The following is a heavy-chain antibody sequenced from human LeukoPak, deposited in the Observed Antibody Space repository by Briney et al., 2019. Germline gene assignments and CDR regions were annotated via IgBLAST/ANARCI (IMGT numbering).Heavy chain of an antibody. D-gene: IGHD6-19*01. V-gene: IGHV4-39*01. J-gene: IGHJ5*02. CDR1: GGSISSSSYY. CDR3: ASSGWLQPPFWFDP. Sequence: PSETLSLTCTVSGGSISSSSYYWGWIRQPPGKGLEWIGSIYYSGSTYYNPSLKSRVTISVDTSKNQFSLKLSSVTAADTAVYYCASSGWLQPPFWFDPWGQGTLVTVSS. CDR2: IYYSGST.